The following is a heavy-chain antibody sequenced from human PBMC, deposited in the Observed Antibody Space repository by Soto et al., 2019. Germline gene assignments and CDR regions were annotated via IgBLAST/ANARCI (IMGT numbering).Heavy chain of an antibody. CDR2: IWYDGSNK. J-gene: IGHJ6*02. CDR1: GFTFSSYG. CDR3: ARDVLLWFGELLPGYYYYGRVV. Sequence: QVQLVESGGGVVQPGRSLRLSCEASGFTFSSYGMHWVSPASGKGMEWEAVIWYDGSNKYYADSVKGRFTISRDNSKHTLYLQMNSLRAEDTAVYYCARDVLLWFGELLPGYYYYGRVVWGQGTTVTVSS. D-gene: IGHD3-10*01. V-gene: IGHV3-33*01.